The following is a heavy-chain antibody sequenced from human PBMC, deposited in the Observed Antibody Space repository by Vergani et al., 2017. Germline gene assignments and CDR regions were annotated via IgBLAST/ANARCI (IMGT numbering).Heavy chain of an antibody. V-gene: IGHV1-2*06. D-gene: IGHD4-23*01. CDR3: ARVRATTVVTPFDY. CDR2: INPNSGGT. J-gene: IGHJ4*02. Sequence: QVQLVQSGAEVKKPGASVKVSCKASGYTFTGYYMHWVRQAPGQGLEWMGRINPNSGGTTYAQKFQGRVTMTRDTSISTAYMELSRLRSDDTAVYYCARVRATTVVTPFDYWGQGTLVTVSS. CDR1: GYTFTGYY.